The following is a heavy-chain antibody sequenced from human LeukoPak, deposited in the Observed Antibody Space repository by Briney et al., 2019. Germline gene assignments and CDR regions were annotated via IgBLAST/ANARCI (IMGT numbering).Heavy chain of an antibody. CDR1: GGSISSSTYY. CDR3: ARLGRTYYDFWSGP. Sequence: SETLSLTCTVSGGSISSSTYYWGWIRQPPGKGLEWIGTIYYRGSTYYNPSLNSRVTISVDTSKNQFSLKLTSVTAAHTAVYYCARLGRTYYDFWSGPWGQGTLVTVSS. D-gene: IGHD3-3*01. CDR2: IYYRGST. V-gene: IGHV4-39*01. J-gene: IGHJ5*02.